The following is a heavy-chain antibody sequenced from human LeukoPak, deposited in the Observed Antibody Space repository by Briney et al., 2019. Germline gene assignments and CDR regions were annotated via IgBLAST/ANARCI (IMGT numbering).Heavy chain of an antibody. CDR1: GFTFSSYG. D-gene: IGHD5-12*01. CDR2: ISYDGSNK. V-gene: IGHV3-30*03. CDR3: ADNLIVGTIRAFDY. J-gene: IGHJ4*02. Sequence: GGSLRLSCAASGFTFSSYGMHWVRQAPGKGLEWVAVISYDGSNKYYADSVKGRFTISRDNSKNTLYLQMNSLRAEDAAVYYCADNLIVGTIRAFDYWGQGTLVTVSS.